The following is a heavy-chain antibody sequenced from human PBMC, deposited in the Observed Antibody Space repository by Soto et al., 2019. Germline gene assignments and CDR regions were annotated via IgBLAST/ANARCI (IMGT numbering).Heavy chain of an antibody. D-gene: IGHD3-3*01. CDR2: INSDWSST. CDR3: ARDSYYDFWSGYIDAFDI. V-gene: IGHV3-74*01. Sequence: GGSLRLSCAASGFTFSSYGMHWVRQAPGKGLLWVSRINSDWSSTSYADSVKGRFTISRDNAKNSLYLQMNSLRAEDTAVYYCARDSYYDFWSGYIDAFDIWGQGTMVTVSS. J-gene: IGHJ3*02. CDR1: GFTFSSYG.